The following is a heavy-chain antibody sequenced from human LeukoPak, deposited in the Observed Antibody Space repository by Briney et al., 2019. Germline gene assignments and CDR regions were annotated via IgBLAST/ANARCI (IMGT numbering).Heavy chain of an antibody. CDR3: AKEGGETGYGVGYYFDY. CDR2: ISGSGGST. Sequence: PGGSLRLSCAASGFTFSSYAMSWVRQAPGKGLEWVSAISGSGGSTYYADSVKGRFTISRDNSKNTLYLQMNSLRAEDTAVYYCAKEGGETGYGVGYYFDYWGQGTLVTVSS. CDR1: GFTFSSYA. J-gene: IGHJ4*02. D-gene: IGHD3-9*01. V-gene: IGHV3-23*01.